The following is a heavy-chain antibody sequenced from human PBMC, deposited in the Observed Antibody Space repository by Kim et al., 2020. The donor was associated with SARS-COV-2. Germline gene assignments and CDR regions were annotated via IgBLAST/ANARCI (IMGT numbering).Heavy chain of an antibody. Sequence: SETLSLTCAVYGGSFSGYYWSRIRQPPGKGLEWMGEIKHSGSTNYNPSLKSRVPISVDTSKNQFSLKLSAVTAADTAVYYCARDLRGRMWLRRSGSLEDYWCQGTLVTVSS. CDR3: ARDLRGRMWLRRSGSLEDY. V-gene: IGHV4-34*01. CDR1: GGSFSGYY. D-gene: IGHD5-12*01. J-gene: IGHJ4*02. CDR2: IKHSGST.